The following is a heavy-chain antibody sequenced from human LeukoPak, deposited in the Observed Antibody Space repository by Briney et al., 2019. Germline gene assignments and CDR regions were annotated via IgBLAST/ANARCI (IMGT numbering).Heavy chain of an antibody. Sequence: PSETLSLTCAVSGGSISSSNWWSWVRQPPGKGLEWIGEIYHSGSTNYNPSLKSRVTISVDKSKNQFSLKLSSVTAADTAVYYCARNYGSGSYYKYFDYWGQGTLVTVSS. CDR3: ARNYGSGSYYKYFDY. CDR1: GGSISSSNW. J-gene: IGHJ4*02. CDR2: IYHSGST. V-gene: IGHV4-4*02. D-gene: IGHD3-10*01.